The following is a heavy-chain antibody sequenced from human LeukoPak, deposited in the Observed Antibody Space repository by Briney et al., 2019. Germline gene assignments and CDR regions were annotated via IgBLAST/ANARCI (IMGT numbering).Heavy chain of an antibody. V-gene: IGHV1-8*03. CDR3: ARGMTGYSSSWHKSYYYYYMDV. D-gene: IGHD6-13*01. J-gene: IGHJ6*03. CDR2: MNPNSGNT. CDR1: GYTFTRYD. Sequence: ASVKVSCKASGYTFTRYDINWVRQATGQGLEWMGWMNPNSGNTGYAQKFQGRITITRNTSISTAFMELSSLRSEDTAVYYCARGMTGYSSSWHKSYYYYYMDVWGKGTTVTVSS.